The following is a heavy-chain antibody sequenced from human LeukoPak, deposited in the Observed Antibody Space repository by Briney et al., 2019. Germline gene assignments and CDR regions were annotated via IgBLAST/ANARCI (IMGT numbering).Heavy chain of an antibody. V-gene: IGHV1-69*01. CDR2: IIPIFGTA. J-gene: IGHJ6*02. Sequence: GSSVKVSCKASGGTFSSYAISWVRQAPGQGLEWMGGIIPIFGTANYAQKFQGRVTITADESTSTAYMELSSLRSEDTAVYYCARDPDYYDILTGSRMDVWGQGTTVTVSS. CDR1: GGTFSSYA. D-gene: IGHD3-9*01. CDR3: ARDPDYYDILTGSRMDV.